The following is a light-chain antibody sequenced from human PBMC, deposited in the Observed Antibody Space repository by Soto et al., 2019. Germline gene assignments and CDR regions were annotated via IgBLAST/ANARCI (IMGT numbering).Light chain of an antibody. Sequence: DIQMTQSPSSLSVSVGDRVTITCRASQSISNYLNWYQQKPGKAPKLLIYAASSLQSGVPSRFSGSGSGTDFTLSISSLQPEDFAAYYCQQSFNTPYTFGQGTKLEIK. J-gene: IGKJ2*01. CDR1: QSISNY. V-gene: IGKV1-39*01. CDR2: AAS. CDR3: QQSFNTPYT.